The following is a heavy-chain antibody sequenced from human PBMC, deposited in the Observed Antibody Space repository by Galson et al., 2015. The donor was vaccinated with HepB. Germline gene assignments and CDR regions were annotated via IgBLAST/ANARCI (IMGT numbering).Heavy chain of an antibody. CDR1: SGSVSSGTYY. CDR3: AGHEDAFDI. CDR2: IYYSGLT. Sequence: TLSLTCTVSSGSVSSGTYYWNWIRQPPGKGLEWLGYIYYSGLTYYNPSLKSRVTLSVDTSKNQFSLKLSSVTAADTAVYYCAGHEDAFDIWGQGTLVTVSS. V-gene: IGHV4-61*01. J-gene: IGHJ3*02.